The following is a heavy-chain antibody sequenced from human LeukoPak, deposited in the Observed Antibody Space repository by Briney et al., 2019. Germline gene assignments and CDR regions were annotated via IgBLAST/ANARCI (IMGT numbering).Heavy chain of an antibody. V-gene: IGHV1-69*13. J-gene: IGHJ5*02. CDR1: GGTLSNHV. CDR3: ARGVVPAAITSWFDP. CDR2: IISAFGPA. D-gene: IGHD2-2*01. Sequence: GASVKVSCKASGGTLSNHVMTWVRQAPGQGLEWMGGIISAFGPANYAQKFQGRVTITADESINTAYMELSSLRSEDTAVYYCARGVVPAAITSWFDPWGQGTLVTVSS.